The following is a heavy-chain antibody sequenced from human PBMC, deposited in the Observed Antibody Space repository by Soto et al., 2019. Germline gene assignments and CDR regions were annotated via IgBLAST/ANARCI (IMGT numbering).Heavy chain of an antibody. J-gene: IGHJ6*03. CDR1: GGSFSAYY. CDR3: ASRRHSSGSYNDYMDV. V-gene: IGHV4-34*01. CDR2: INHSGST. Sequence: PSETLSLTCAVYGGSFSAYYWSWIRQPPGKGLEWIGEINHSGSTNYNPSLKSRVTISVDTSKNQFSLKLSSVTAADTAVYYCASRRHSSGSYNDYMDVWSKGTTVTVSS. D-gene: IGHD3-10*01.